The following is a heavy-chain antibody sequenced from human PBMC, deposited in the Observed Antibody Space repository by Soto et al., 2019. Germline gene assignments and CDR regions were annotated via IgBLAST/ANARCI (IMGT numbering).Heavy chain of an antibody. CDR2: VHQSGST. D-gene: IGHD3-22*01. CDR3: ARRDYYDSTGYFVE. V-gene: IGHV4-4*02. CDR1: GGSISTHKW. J-gene: IGHJ4*02. Sequence: QVQLQASGPGLVKPSGTLSLTCGVSGGSISTHKWWRWVRQSPGKGLEWIGEVHQSGSTNYNPSLKSRVTISVDKSKNQFSLKVTSVTAADTAVYYCARRDYYDSTGYFVEWGQGTLVTVSS.